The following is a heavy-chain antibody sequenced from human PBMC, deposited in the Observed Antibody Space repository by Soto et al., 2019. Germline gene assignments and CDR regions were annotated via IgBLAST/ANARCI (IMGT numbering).Heavy chain of an antibody. V-gene: IGHV5-10-1*01. J-gene: IGHJ4*02. Sequence: GGSLKISCKGFWYSFSSFLVTWGRQMPGKGLEWMGRIDPSDSYTNYSPSFQGHVTISADKSISTAYLQWSSLKASDTAMYYGARLPLAAAYSDANSWGQGTLVTVSS. CDR1: WYSFSSFL. D-gene: IGHD6-25*01. CDR2: IDPSDSYT. CDR3: ARLPLAAAYSDANS.